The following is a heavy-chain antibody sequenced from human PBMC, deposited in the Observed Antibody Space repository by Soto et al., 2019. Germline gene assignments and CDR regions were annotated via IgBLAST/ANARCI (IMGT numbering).Heavy chain of an antibody. CDR2: INPSGGST. V-gene: IGHV1-46*01. CDR1: GYTLIMYY. J-gene: IGHJ4*02. Sequence: ASVKVSCKASGYTLIMYYIHWMRQAPGQGLEWMGLINPSGGSTTYAQKFQGRVTMTRDTSTSTVYMDLSSLRSEDTAVYYCARSPYTSGYYYAIDYWGQGTQVTVSS. CDR3: ARSPYTSGYYYAIDY. D-gene: IGHD3-22*01.